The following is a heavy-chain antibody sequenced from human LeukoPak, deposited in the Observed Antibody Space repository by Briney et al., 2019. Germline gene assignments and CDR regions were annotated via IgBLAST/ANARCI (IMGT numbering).Heavy chain of an antibody. J-gene: IGHJ5*02. D-gene: IGHD2-15*01. CDR1: GYSFTSYW. CDR3: ARPRGIAKNWFDP. Sequence: GESLKISCKGSGYSFTSYWISWVRQMPGKGLEWMGRIDPSDSYTNYSPSFQGHVTISADKSISTAYLQWSSPKASDTAMYYCARPRGIAKNWFDPWGQGALVTVSS. CDR2: IDPSDSYT. V-gene: IGHV5-10-1*01.